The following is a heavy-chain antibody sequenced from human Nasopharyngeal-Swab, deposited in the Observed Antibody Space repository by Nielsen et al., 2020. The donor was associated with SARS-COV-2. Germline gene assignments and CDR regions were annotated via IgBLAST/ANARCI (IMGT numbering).Heavy chain of an antibody. J-gene: IGHJ4*02. CDR3: ASRSLLSGGAFDY. D-gene: IGHD2-21*01. CDR1: RFTFSSYA. V-gene: IGHV3-23*01. CDR2: ISGSGGRT. Sequence: GVLKISCAASRFTFSSYAMSWVRQAPGKGLEWVSAISGSGGRTYYGDSVKGRFTISRDNSKNTLYLQMNSLRADDTAVYYCASRSLLSGGAFDYWGQGTLVIVSS.